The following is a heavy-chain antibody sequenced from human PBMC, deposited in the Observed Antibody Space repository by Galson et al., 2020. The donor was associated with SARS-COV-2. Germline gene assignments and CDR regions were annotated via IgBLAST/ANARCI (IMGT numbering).Heavy chain of an antibody. D-gene: IGHD5-18*01. CDR2: ISHSGDST. J-gene: IGHJ4*02. CDR3: ARDHVGGYSYICDY. CDR1: GFTFSSSA. V-gene: IGHV3-23*01. Sequence: GGSLRLSCAASGFTFSSSALTWARHAPGRGLEWLSAISHSGDSTYYADSVKGRFTISRDNSKNMMYLQMNSLRAEDTAVHYCARDHVGGYSYICDYWGQGTLVTVSS.